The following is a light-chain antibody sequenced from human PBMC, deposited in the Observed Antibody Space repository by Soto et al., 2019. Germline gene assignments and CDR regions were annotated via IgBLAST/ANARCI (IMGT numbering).Light chain of an antibody. J-gene: IGKJ1*01. CDR1: RDIDNH. CDR3: QTYEKAPWT. Sequence: DIQMTQSPPSLSASVGDRVSITCRASRDIDNHLAWYQQKAGTGPKLLIFGASTLHSGVPSRFSASGSGTVFFLTLSSLQPEDVATSYCQTYEKAPWTFGPGNKV. V-gene: IGKV1-27*01. CDR2: GAS.